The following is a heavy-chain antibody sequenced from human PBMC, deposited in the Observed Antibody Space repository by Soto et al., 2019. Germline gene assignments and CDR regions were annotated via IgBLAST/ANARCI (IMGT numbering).Heavy chain of an antibody. D-gene: IGHD6-19*01. J-gene: IGHJ4*02. V-gene: IGHV3-23*01. CDR1: GFTFSSHA. Sequence: EVQLLESGGGLVQPGGSLRLSCAASGFTFSSHAMSWVRQAPGKGLEWVSGISGGGDTTYYADSVRGRFTISRHNPKSTLYLQMNSLSAEDSALYYCAKPLYSSGWSKFDYWGQGILVTVSS. CDR2: ISGGGDTT. CDR3: AKPLYSSGWSKFDY.